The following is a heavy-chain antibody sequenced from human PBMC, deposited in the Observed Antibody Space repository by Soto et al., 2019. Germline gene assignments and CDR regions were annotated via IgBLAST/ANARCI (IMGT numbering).Heavy chain of an antibody. V-gene: IGHV3-9*01. CDR1: GFTFDDYA. J-gene: IGHJ6*03. Sequence: SLRLSCAASGFTFDDYAIHWVRQAPGKGLEWVSGISWNRGSIGYADSVRGRFTISRDNAKNSLYLQMDSLRAEDTAFYYCAKGRADYYYMDVWGKGTTVTVSS. CDR3: AKGRADYYYMDV. CDR2: ISWNRGSI.